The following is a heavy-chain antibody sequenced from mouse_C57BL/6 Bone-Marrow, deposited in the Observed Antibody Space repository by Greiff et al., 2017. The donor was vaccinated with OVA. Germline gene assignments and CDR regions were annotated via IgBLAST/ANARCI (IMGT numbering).Heavy chain of an antibody. CDR3: ARRRVITTVVAHWYFDV. J-gene: IGHJ1*03. D-gene: IGHD1-1*01. V-gene: IGHV8-12*01. CDR1: GFSLSTSGMG. Sequence: QVTLKESGPGILQSSQTLSLTCSFSGFSLSTSGMGVSWIRQPSGKGLEWLAHIYWDDDKRYNPSLKSRLTISKDTSRNQVFLKITSVDTADTATYYCARRRVITTVVAHWYFDVWGTGTTVTVSS. CDR2: IYWDDDK.